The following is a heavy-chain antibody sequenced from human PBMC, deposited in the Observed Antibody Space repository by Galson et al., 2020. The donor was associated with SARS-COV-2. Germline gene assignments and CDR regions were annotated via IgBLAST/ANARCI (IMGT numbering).Heavy chain of an antibody. CDR2: INHDGSST. J-gene: IGHJ5*02. CDR1: GITFSNYS. CDR3: ARVPPSRNARLGEPEGP. D-gene: IGHD3-16*01. V-gene: IGHV3-74*01. Sequence: YCAASGITFSNYSMHWARQIPAKVPVWLSPINHDGSSTTYADSVKGRFTMSRDHPKNTLYLQMNSLRAADTAVYYCARVPPSRNARLGEPEGPWGQGTLVTVSS.